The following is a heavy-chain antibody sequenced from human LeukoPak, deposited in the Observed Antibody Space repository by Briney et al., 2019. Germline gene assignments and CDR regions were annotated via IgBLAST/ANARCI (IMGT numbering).Heavy chain of an antibody. CDR2: ISGSGGST. CDR1: GFTFSSYA. D-gene: IGHD3-16*01. CDR3: ASCSPFGCYFDY. V-gene: IGHV3-23*01. Sequence: GGSLRLSCAVSGFTFSSYAMSWVRQAPGKGLEWVSAISGSGGSTYYADSVKGRFTISRDNSKNTLYLQMNSLRAEDTAVYYCASCSPFGCYFDYWGQGTLVTVSS. J-gene: IGHJ4*02.